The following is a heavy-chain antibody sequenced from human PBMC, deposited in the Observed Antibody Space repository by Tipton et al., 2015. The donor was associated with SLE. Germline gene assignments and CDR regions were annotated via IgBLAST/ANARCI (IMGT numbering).Heavy chain of an antibody. CDR3: ARGNHRWLLFPFDY. Sequence: TLSLTCTVSGGSISSSSYYWGWIRQQPGKGLEWIGIINYRGNTYYNPSLKSRVTISVDTSKNQFSLKLSSVTAADTAVYYCARGNHRWLLFPFDYWGQGSLVTVSS. D-gene: IGHD2-21*02. CDR2: INYRGNT. V-gene: IGHV4-39*07. J-gene: IGHJ4*02. CDR1: GGSISSSSYY.